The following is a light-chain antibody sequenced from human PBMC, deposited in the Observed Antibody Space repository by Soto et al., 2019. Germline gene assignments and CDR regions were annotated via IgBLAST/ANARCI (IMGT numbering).Light chain of an antibody. V-gene: IGKV1-39*01. J-gene: IGKJ2*01. Sequence: DIQMTQSPSSLSASVGDRVTITCRASQSISSYLNWYQQKPGNAPKILIYSASKLQSGVPRRFSGSGSGTHFTLTISSLQPEDFATYFCQQSHRTPYTFGQGTKLEIK. CDR1: QSISSY. CDR2: SAS. CDR3: QQSHRTPYT.